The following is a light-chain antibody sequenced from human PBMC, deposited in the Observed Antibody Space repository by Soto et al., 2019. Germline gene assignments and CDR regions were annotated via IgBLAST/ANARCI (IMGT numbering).Light chain of an antibody. CDR2: EDV. CDR1: SSDVGTYKL. J-gene: IGLJ2*01. Sequence: QSALTQPASVSGSLGQSITISCTGTSSDVGTYKLVSWYQQHPGKAPQLVIFEDVERPSGVSNLFSGSKSGNTASLTISGLQTEAEADYYCCSYAGGTSVVFGGGTKLTVL. V-gene: IGLV2-23*01. CDR3: CSYAGGTSVV.